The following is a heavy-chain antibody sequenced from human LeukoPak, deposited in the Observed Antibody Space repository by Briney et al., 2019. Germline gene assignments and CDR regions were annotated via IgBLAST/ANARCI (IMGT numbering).Heavy chain of an antibody. CDR1: GYTFTSYA. D-gene: IGHD6-19*01. J-gene: IGHJ6*03. CDR2: INTNTGNP. Sequence: ASVKVSCKASGYTFTSYAMNWVRQAPGQGLEWMGWINTNTGNPTYAQGFTGRFVFSLDTSVSTAYLQISSLKAEDTAVYYCAREGKQWLVSNFYYMDVWGKGTTVTVSS. CDR3: AREGKQWLVSNFYYMDV. V-gene: IGHV7-4-1*02.